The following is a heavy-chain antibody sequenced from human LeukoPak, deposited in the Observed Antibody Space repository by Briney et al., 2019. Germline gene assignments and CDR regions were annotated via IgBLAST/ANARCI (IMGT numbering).Heavy chain of an antibody. CDR1: GFTFSRYS. Sequence: GGSLRLSCAASGFTFSRYSMNWVRQAPGKGLEWVAVISYDGSNKYYADSVKGRFTISRDNSKNTLYLQMNSLRAEDTAVYYCAKGWQWLSSFWGQGTLVTVSS. CDR3: AKGWQWLSSF. V-gene: IGHV3-30*18. CDR2: ISYDGSNK. J-gene: IGHJ4*02. D-gene: IGHD6-19*01.